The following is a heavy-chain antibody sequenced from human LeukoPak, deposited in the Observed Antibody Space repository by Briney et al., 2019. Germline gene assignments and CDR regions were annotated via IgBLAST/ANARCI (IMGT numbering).Heavy chain of an antibody. D-gene: IGHD4-17*01. Sequence: GGSLRLSCAASGFTFSNYGMHWVRQAPGKGLAWVAFIRYDGSNKYYADSVKGRFTISRDTSENTLYLQMNSLRAEDTAVYYCAKVLLYYGDYDPFDYWGQGTLVTVSS. V-gene: IGHV3-30*02. CDR2: IRYDGSNK. CDR1: GFTFSNYG. CDR3: AKVLLYYGDYDPFDY. J-gene: IGHJ4*02.